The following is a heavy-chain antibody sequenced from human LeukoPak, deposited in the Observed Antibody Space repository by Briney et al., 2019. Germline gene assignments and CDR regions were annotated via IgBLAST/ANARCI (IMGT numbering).Heavy chain of an antibody. CDR1: GYTFTSYD. Sequence: ASVKVSCKASGYTFTSYDINWVRQATGQGLEWMGWMNPNSGNTGYAQKFQGRVTMTRNTSISTAYMELSRLRSDDTAVYYCAREPNIVVVPAAPHFDYWGQGTLVTVSS. V-gene: IGHV1-8*01. CDR2: MNPNSGNT. D-gene: IGHD2-2*01. J-gene: IGHJ4*02. CDR3: AREPNIVVVPAAPHFDY.